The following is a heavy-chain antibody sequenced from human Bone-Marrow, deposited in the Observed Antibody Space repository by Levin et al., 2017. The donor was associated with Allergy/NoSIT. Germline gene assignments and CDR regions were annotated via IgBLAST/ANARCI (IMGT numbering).Heavy chain of an antibody. V-gene: IGHV1-46*01. D-gene: IGHD5/OR15-5a*01. CDR1: GYRFTNYF. CDR2: IDPSGGAT. Sequence: GGSLRLSCKASGYRFTNYFIQWVRQAPGQGLEWMGIIDPSGGATDYAQKFQGRVTVTRDTSTSTLYMEMSSLTSDDTAVYYCARAVSDYYGMDVWGQGTTVSVSS. J-gene: IGHJ6*02. CDR3: ARAVSDYYGMDV.